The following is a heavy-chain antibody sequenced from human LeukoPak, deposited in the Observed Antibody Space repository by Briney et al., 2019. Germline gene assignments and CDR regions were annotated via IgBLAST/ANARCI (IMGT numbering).Heavy chain of an antibody. Sequence: SETLSLNCTVSGGSINSYYWSWIRQPPGKGLEWIGYIYTSGSTNYNPSLKSRVTISVDTSKNQFSLKLSSVTAADTAVYYCARRYCSTTSCYTGFDYWGQGTLVTVSS. CDR3: ARRYCSTTSCYTGFDY. CDR2: IYTSGST. CDR1: GGSINSYY. J-gene: IGHJ4*02. D-gene: IGHD2-2*02. V-gene: IGHV4-4*09.